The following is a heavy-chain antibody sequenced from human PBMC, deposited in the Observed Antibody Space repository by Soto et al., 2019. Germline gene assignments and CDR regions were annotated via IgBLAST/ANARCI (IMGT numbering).Heavy chain of an antibody. CDR2: IFPKFGTT. D-gene: IGHD3-16*02. Sequence: QVQLVQSGAEVKKPGSSVKVSCKASGDTDTNYVISWVRQAPGQGLEWMGGIFPKFGTTYSAQKLQDRLTITADESTSTVYMRLSSLRLDDTAVYYCEAEMTFGKLSVAWGQGTTVTVSS. CDR3: EAEMTFGKLSVA. J-gene: IGHJ6*02. CDR1: GDTDTNYV. V-gene: IGHV1-69*01.